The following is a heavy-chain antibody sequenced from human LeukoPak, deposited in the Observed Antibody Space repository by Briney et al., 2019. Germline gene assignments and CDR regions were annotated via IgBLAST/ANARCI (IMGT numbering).Heavy chain of an antibody. Sequence: VASVKVSCKASGGTFSSYAISWERQAPGQGLEWMGGIIPIFGTANYAQKFQGRVTITADESTSTAYMELSSLRSEDTAVYYCASGDEGLISLRGYYYGMDVWGQGTTVTVSS. J-gene: IGHJ6*02. CDR3: ASGDEGLISLRGYYYGMDV. V-gene: IGHV1-69*13. CDR1: GGTFSSYA. CDR2: IIPIFGTA. D-gene: IGHD5-24*01.